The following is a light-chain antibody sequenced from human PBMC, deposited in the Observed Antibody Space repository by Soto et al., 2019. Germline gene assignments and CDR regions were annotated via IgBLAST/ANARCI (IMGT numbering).Light chain of an antibody. CDR3: QRYGSSGT. CDR1: ESVASNY. Sequence: EIVLTQSPGTLSLSPGDSAALSCRATESVASNYLAWYQQKPGQAPRLLIYGASNRATGIPDRFSGSGSGTDFTHTIRRLEPEDFAVYYCQRYGSSGTFGQGTKVDI. V-gene: IGKV3-20*01. CDR2: GAS. J-gene: IGKJ1*01.